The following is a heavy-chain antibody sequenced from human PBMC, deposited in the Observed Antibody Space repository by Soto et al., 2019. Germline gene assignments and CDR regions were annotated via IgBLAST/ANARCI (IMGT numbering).Heavy chain of an antibody. CDR3: ATDSTEYYGMDV. Sequence: GGSLRLSCAASGFTFSSYWMYWVRQAPGKGLVWVSRINSDGSSTSYADSVKGRFTISRDNAKNTLYLQMNSPRAEDTAVYYCATDSTEYYGMDVWGQGTTVTVSS. V-gene: IGHV3-74*01. CDR1: GFTFSSYW. J-gene: IGHJ6*02. CDR2: INSDGSST.